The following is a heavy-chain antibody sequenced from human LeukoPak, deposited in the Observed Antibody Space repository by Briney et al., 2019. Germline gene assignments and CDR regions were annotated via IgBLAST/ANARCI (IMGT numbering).Heavy chain of an antibody. V-gene: IGHV1-69*04. J-gene: IGHJ6*02. Sequence: GASVKVSCKASGGTSSSYAISWVRQAPGQGLEWMGRIIPILGISNYAQKFQGRVTITADKSTSTAYMELSSLRSEDTAVYYCARDVSSGYPLGYYGMDVWGQGTTVTVSS. CDR2: IIPILGIS. CDR1: GGTSSSYA. CDR3: ARDVSSGYPLGYYGMDV. D-gene: IGHD3-22*01.